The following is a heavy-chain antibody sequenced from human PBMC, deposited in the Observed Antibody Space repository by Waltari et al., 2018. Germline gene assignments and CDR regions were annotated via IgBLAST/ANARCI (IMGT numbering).Heavy chain of an antibody. D-gene: IGHD1-26*01. V-gene: IGHV3-33*06. CDR1: GFTFSSYG. CDR3: AKGAWVYDYYYYYYMDV. Sequence: QVQLVESGGGVVQPGRSLRLSCAASGFTFSSYGMHWVRQAPGKGLEWVAVIWYDGSNKYYADSVKGRFTISRDNSKNMLYLQMNSLRAEDTAVYYCAKGAWVYDYYYYYYMDVWGKGTTVTVSS. J-gene: IGHJ6*03. CDR2: IWYDGSNK.